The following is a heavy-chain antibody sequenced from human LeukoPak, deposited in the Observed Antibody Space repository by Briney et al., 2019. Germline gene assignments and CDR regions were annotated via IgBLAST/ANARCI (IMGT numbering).Heavy chain of an antibody. CDR2: ISGSGGST. CDR3: ARDRTTVVTDLFDY. V-gene: IGHV3-23*01. CDR1: GFTFSSYA. J-gene: IGHJ4*02. D-gene: IGHD4-23*01. Sequence: GGSLRLSCAASGFTFSSYAMSWVRQAPGKGLEWVSAISGSGGSTYYADSVKGRFTISRDNAKNSLYLQMNSLRAEDTAVYYCARDRTTVVTDLFDYWGQGTLVTVSS.